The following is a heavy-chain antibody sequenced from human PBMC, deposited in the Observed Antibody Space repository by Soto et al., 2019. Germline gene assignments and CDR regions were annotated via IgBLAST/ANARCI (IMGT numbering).Heavy chain of an antibody. V-gene: IGHV1-69*06. CDR3: ALVDYTMVRGVVHYYYAMNV. Sequence: GASVKVSCKASGGTFSSYAISWVRQAPGQGLEWLGGIIPTSGEANYAQNFQGRVTFIADKSTSTASMELSSLRYEDTAEYYCALVDYTMVRGVVHYYYAMNVWGQGTTVTVSS. D-gene: IGHD3-10*01. J-gene: IGHJ6*01. CDR1: GGTFSSYA. CDR2: IIPTSGEA.